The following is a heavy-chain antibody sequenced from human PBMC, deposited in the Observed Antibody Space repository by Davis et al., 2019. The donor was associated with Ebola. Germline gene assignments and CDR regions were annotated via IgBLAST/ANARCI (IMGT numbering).Heavy chain of an antibody. CDR2: INPNSGGT. CDR3: ATLWFGELLGMDV. J-gene: IGHJ6*04. V-gene: IGHV1-2*06. D-gene: IGHD3-10*01. Sequence: ASVKVSCKAFGYTFTDYYVHWVRQAPGQGLEWMGRINPNSGGTNYAQKFQGRVTMTRDTSISTAYMELSRLRSDDTAVYYCATLWFGELLGMDVWGKGTTVTVSS. CDR1: GYTFTDYY.